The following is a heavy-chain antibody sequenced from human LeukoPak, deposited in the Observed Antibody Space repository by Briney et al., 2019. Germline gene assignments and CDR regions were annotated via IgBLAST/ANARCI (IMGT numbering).Heavy chain of an antibody. D-gene: IGHD4-23*01. J-gene: IGHJ3*02. Sequence: SETLSLTCTVSGGSVSSGGYYWSWIRQHPGKGPEWIGYIFYSGSTHYNPSLKSRVTISVDTSKNQFPLKLSSVTAADTAVYYCARERWSSHAFDIWGQGTMVTVSS. CDR2: IFYSGST. V-gene: IGHV4-31*03. CDR3: ARERWSSHAFDI. CDR1: GGSVSSGGYY.